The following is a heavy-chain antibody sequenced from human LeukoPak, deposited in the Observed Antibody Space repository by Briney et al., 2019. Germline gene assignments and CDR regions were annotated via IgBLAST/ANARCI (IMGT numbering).Heavy chain of an antibody. D-gene: IGHD2-2*01. CDR2: ISAGGDSA. J-gene: IGHJ5*02. CDR1: GFTFGSFG. CDR3: GKETFCSSASCPRA. V-gene: IGHV3-23*01. Sequence: GGSLRLSCEASGFTFGSFGMTWVRQAPGKGLEWVSAISAGGDSAYYADSVKGRFTISRDNSENSLYLQINSLRAEDTAMYYCGKETFCSSASCPRAWGQGTLVSLSS.